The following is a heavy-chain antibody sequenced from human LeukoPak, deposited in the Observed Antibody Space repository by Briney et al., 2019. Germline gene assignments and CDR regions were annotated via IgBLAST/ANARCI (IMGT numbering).Heavy chain of an antibody. CDR3: ARHQGIITMVRGSDWFDP. CDR2: IYYSGST. D-gene: IGHD3-10*01. Sequence: SETLSLTCTVTGGSISSSSYYWGWIRQPPGRGLEWIGSIYYSGSTYYNPSLKSRVTISVDTSKNQSSLKLSSVTAADTAVYYCARHQGIITMVRGSDWFDPWGQGTLVTVSS. CDR1: GGSISSSSYY. J-gene: IGHJ5*02. V-gene: IGHV4-39*01.